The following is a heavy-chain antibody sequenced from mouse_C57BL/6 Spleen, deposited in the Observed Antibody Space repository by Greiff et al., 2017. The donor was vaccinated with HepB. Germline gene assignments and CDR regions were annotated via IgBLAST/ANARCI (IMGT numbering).Heavy chain of an antibody. D-gene: IGHD4-1*02. J-gene: IGHJ2*01. V-gene: IGHV5-4*01. CDR3: ARGPTGVFDY. Sequence: EVQLVESGGGLVKPGGSPKLSCAASGFTFSSYAMSWVRQTPEKRLEWVATISDGGSYTYYPDNVKGRFTIARDNAKNNRYLQMSHLKSEDTAMYYWARGPTGVFDYWGQGTTLTVSS. CDR2: ISDGGSYT. CDR1: GFTFSSYA.